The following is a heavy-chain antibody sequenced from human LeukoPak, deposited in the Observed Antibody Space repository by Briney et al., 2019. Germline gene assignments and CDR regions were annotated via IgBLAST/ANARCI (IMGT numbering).Heavy chain of an antibody. CDR1: GFTFSSYS. CDR2: ISSGSTYI. CDR3: TREGVDVFDI. Sequence: GGSLRLSCAASGFTFSSYSMNWVRQAPGKGLEWVSSISSGSTYIYYADSVKGRFTISRDNTKNSLYLQMNSLRAEDAAVYYCTREGVDVFDIWGQGTMVTVSS. J-gene: IGHJ3*02. D-gene: IGHD3-10*01. V-gene: IGHV3-21*01.